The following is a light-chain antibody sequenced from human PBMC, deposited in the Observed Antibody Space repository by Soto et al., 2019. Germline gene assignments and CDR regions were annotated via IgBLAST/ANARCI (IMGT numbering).Light chain of an antibody. Sequence: QSALTQPASVSGSPGQSITISCTGTSSDVGGYNYVSWYQQHPGKAPKLMIYEVSNRPSGVSNRFSGSKSGNTASLTISGLQAEDEADYYCTSYTSSRTLEVGGGTKLTVL. CDR3: TSYTSSRTLE. J-gene: IGLJ2*01. CDR1: SSDVGGYNY. V-gene: IGLV2-14*01. CDR2: EVS.